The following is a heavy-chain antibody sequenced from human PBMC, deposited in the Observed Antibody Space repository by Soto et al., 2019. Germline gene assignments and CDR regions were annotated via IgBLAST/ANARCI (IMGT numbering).Heavy chain of an antibody. CDR3: ARHWKSYDYVWGTGWFDP. V-gene: IGHV4-59*08. D-gene: IGHD3-16*01. CDR2: IYYSGST. CDR1: GGSISSYY. Sequence: PSETLSLTCTVSGGSISSYYWSWIRQPPGKGLEWIGYIYYSGSTNYNPSLKSRVTISVDTSKNQFSLKLSPVTAADTAVYYCARHWKSYDYVWGTGWFDPWGQGTLVTVSS. J-gene: IGHJ5*02.